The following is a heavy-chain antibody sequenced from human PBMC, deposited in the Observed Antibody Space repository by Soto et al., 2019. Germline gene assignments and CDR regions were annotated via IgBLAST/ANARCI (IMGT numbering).Heavy chain of an antibody. V-gene: IGHV3-9*01. Sequence: SSVRVNCADPGCTFNDYNMHWVRQAPGKGLEWVSGISWNSGSVGYADSVKGRFTISRDNAKNSLYLQMNSLRAEDTALYYCGKDISSGGWYYYYGMDVWGQGTTVTVSS. CDR3: GKDISSGGWYYYYGMDV. D-gene: IGHD6-19*01. CDR1: GCTFNDYN. J-gene: IGHJ6*02. CDR2: ISWNSGSV.